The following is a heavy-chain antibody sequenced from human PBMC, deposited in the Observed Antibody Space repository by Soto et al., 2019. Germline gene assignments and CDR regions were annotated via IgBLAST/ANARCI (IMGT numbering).Heavy chain of an antibody. V-gene: IGHV4-34*01. D-gene: IGHD6-13*01. Sequence: QVQLQQWGAGLLKPSETLSLTCAVYGGSFSGYYWSWIRQPPGKGLEWIGEINHSGSTNYNPSLQRRVTISVDTSKNQFSLKLSSVTAADTAVYYCARSYSSSWRSYYYYYYGIDVWGQGTTVTVSS. J-gene: IGHJ6*02. CDR3: ARSYSSSWRSYYYYYYGIDV. CDR1: GGSFSGYY. CDR2: INHSGST.